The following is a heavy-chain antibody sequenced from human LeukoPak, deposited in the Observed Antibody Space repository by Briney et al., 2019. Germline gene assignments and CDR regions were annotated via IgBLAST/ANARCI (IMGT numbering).Heavy chain of an antibody. V-gene: IGHV3-33*01. CDR2: IWYDGSNK. J-gene: IGHJ4*02. Sequence: GGSLRLSCAASGFTFSSYCMHWVRQAPGKGLEWVAVIWYDGSNKYYAGSVKGRFTISRDNSKNTLYLQMNSLRAEDTAVYYCAGDCSSSWYYCDYWGQGTLVTVSS. CDR3: AGDCSSSWYYCDY. CDR1: GFTFSSYC. D-gene: IGHD6-13*01.